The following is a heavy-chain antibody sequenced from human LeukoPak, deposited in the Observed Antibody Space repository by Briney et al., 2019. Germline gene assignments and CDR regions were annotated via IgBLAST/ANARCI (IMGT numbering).Heavy chain of an antibody. CDR3: ERTNTWRFNSFDI. CDR2: ICWNGGDT. Sequence: GGSLRLSCAASGFNFDNYALHWIRQAPGKGLEWVSGICWNGGDTDYAHPEEGRFPVTKDNAKHFLSLQMISLRVEDTPLYYCERTNTWRFNSFDIWGQGTMVTVSS. CDR1: GFNFDNYA. V-gene: IGHV3-9*01. J-gene: IGHJ3*02. D-gene: IGHD1-20*01.